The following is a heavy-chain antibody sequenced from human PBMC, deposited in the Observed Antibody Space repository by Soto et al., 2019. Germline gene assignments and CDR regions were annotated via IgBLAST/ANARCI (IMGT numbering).Heavy chain of an antibody. CDR2: ISAYNGNT. D-gene: IGHD6-13*01. CDR1: GYTFTSYG. CDR3: ASFIIAATGPYGMDV. V-gene: IGHV1-18*01. J-gene: IGHJ6*02. Sequence: QVQLVQSGAEVKKPGASVKVSCKASGYTFTSYGISWVRQDPGQGLEGMGWISAYNGNTTYAQKLQGRVTMTTDTSTSTAYMELRSLRSDDTAVYYCASFIIAATGPYGMDVWGQGTTVTVSS.